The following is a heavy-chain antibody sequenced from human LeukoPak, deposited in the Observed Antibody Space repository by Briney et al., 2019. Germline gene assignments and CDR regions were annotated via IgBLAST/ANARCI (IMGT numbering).Heavy chain of an antibody. Sequence: SVKVSCKASGGTFSSYAISWVRQAPGQGLEWMGRIIPIFGTANYAQKFQGRVTITTDESTSTAYMELSSLRSEDTAVYYCARGGITMVRGVIPNGGNWFDPWGQGTLVTVSS. D-gene: IGHD3-10*01. J-gene: IGHJ5*02. CDR3: ARGGITMVRGVIPNGGNWFDP. V-gene: IGHV1-69*05. CDR1: GGTFSSYA. CDR2: IIPIFGTA.